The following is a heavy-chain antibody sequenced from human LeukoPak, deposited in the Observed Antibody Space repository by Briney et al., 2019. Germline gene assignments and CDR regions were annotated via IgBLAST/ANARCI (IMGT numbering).Heavy chain of an antibody. Sequence: PGGSLRLSCAASGFTFSSYAMSWVRQAPGKGLEWVSAISGSGGSTYYADSVKGRFTISRDNSKNTLYLQMNSLRAEDTAVYYCARPLRAYSSSLAFDYWGQGTLVTVSS. J-gene: IGHJ4*02. CDR1: GFTFSSYA. V-gene: IGHV3-23*01. CDR3: ARPLRAYSSSLAFDY. CDR2: ISGSGGST. D-gene: IGHD6-13*01.